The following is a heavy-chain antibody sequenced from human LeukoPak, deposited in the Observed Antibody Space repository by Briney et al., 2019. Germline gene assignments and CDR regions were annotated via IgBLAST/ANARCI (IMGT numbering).Heavy chain of an antibody. D-gene: IGHD3-16*01. J-gene: IGHJ4*02. V-gene: IGHV3-11*01. CDR3: ARDHTWGFDY. Sequence: GGSLRLSCAASGFAFSDSYMTWIRQAPGKGLEWLSYITGSGENVYYADSVKGRFTVSRDNAKKSLYLQMNSLRLEDMAVYYCARDHTWGFDYWGQGALVTVSS. CDR1: GFAFSDSY. CDR2: ITGSGENV.